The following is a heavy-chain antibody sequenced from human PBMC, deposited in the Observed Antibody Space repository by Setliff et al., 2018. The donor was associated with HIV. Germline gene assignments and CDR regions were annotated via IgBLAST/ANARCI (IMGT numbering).Heavy chain of an antibody. D-gene: IGHD3-3*01. J-gene: IGHJ4*02. Sequence: SETLSLTCTVSGGSINSTSYYWGWIRQPTGNGLEWIGSIYHTGSTYYKPSFKSRVTISVDTSKNKFSLRLSSVAAGDTAVYYCARSIVPVASGYYYFEYWGQGTLVTVSS. CDR3: ARSIVPVASGYYYFEY. CDR2: IYHTGST. CDR1: GGSINSTSYY. V-gene: IGHV4-39*01.